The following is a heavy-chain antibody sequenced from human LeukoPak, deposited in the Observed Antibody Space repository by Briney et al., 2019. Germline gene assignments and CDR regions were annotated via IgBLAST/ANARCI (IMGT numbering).Heavy chain of an antibody. CDR1: GFTFSSYA. CDR3: AKASGYSFGHFDY. D-gene: IGHD5-18*01. J-gene: IGHJ4*02. V-gene: IGHV3-23*01. Sequence: PGGSLSLSCAASGFTFSSYAMSWVRQAPGKGLEWVSGISYSGGSTYSADSVKGRFTISRDNAKNSLYLQMNNLRPEDTALYYCAKASGYSFGHFDYWGQGTLVTVSS. CDR2: ISYSGGST.